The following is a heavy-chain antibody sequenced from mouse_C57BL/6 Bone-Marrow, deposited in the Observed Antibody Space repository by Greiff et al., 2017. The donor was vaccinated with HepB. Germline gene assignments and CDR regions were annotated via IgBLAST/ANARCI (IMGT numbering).Heavy chain of an antibody. Sequence: QVQLQQPGAELVKPGASVKLSCKASGYTFTSYWMHWVKQRPGQGLEWIGMIHPNSGSTNYNEKFKSKATLTVYKSSSTAYMQLSSLTSEDSAVYYCARYYYGSSHYFDYWGQGTTLTVSS. J-gene: IGHJ2*01. V-gene: IGHV1-64*01. D-gene: IGHD1-1*01. CDR1: GYTFTSYW. CDR3: ARYYYGSSHYFDY. CDR2: IHPNSGST.